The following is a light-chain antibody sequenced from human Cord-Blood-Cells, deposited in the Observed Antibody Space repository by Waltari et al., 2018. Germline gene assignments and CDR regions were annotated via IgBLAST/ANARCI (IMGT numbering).Light chain of an antibody. CDR2: DVS. CDR3: CSYAGSYTLV. J-gene: IGLJ2*01. CDR1: SSDVGGYNY. V-gene: IGLV2-11*01. Sequence: QSALTQPRSVSGSPGQSGTIPCTGTSSDVGGYNYFSWYQQHPGKAPKLMIYDVSKRPSGVPDRFSGSKSGNTASLTISGLQAEDEADYYCCSYAGSYTLVFGGGTKLTVL.